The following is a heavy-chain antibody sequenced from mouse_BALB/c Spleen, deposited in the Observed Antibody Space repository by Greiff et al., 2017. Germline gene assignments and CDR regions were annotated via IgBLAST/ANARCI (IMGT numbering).Heavy chain of an antibody. D-gene: IGHD2-4*01. V-gene: IGHV1S81*02. J-gene: IGHJ4*01. CDR2: INPSNGGT. Sequence: QVQLQQSGAELVKPGASVKLSCKASGYTFTSYYMYWVKQRPGQGLEWIGGINPSNGGTNFNEKFKSKATLTVDKSSSTAYMQLSSLTSEDSAVYYCTRGSTMIRYYAMDYWGQGTSVTVSS. CDR3: TRGSTMIRYYAMDY. CDR1: GYTFTSYY.